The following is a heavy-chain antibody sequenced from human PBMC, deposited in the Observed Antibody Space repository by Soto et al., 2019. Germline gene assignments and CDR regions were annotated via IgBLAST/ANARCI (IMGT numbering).Heavy chain of an antibody. CDR1: GYTFTSYG. V-gene: IGHV1-18*01. J-gene: IGHJ6*02. CDR3: ARGGFYDSSGARNYYYYGMNV. CDR2: ISAYDGYT. D-gene: IGHD3-22*01. Sequence: QVQLVQSGAEVKKPGASVKVSCKASGYTFTSYGINWVRQAPGHGLEWLGWISAYDGYTNYAQILQGRVSVTTDTSKKTAYMELRCLRSDDTAMYYCARGGFYDSSGARNYYYYGMNVWGQGTTVTVSS.